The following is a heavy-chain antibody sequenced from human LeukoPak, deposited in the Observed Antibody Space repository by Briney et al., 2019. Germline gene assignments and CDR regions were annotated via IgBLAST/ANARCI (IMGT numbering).Heavy chain of an antibody. J-gene: IGHJ5*02. D-gene: IGHD4-17*01. CDR1: GYTFTSYG. CDR3: AREWDGDPPANWFDP. V-gene: IGHV1-18*01. Sequence: GASVNLSCKSSGYTFTSYGISWVRQAPGQGLEWMGWISAYNGNTNYAQKLQGRVTMTTDTSTSTAYMELRSLRSDDTAVYYCAREWDGDPPANWFDPWGQGTLVTVSS. CDR2: ISAYNGNT.